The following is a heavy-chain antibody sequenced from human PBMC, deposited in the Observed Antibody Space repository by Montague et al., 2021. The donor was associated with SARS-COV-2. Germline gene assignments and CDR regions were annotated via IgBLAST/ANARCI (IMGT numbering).Heavy chain of an antibody. CDR3: AKNGGAHGLDV. V-gene: IGHV3-7*01. CDR2: IKPDESEK. CDR1: GFIFSDYA. Sequence: SLRLSCAASGFIFSDYAMNWVRQAPGKGLEWVANIKPDESEKNYXDSVKGRFSISRDNAKNSLYLQMDNLRAEDTAIYYCAKNGGAHGLDVWGQGTSVSVSS. D-gene: IGHD4-23*01. J-gene: IGHJ6*02.